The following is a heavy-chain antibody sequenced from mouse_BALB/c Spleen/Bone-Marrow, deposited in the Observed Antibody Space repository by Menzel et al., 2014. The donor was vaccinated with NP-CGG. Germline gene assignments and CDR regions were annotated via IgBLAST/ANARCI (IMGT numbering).Heavy chain of an antibody. Sequence: EVHLVESGPELEKPGASVKISCKASGYSFTGYNMNWVKQNNGKSLEWIGSIDPYYGDVNYNQKFKDKATLTVDKSSSTAYMQLKSLTSEDSAVYYCARSGALYGNPLAFWGQGTLVTVSA. V-gene: IGHV1-39*01. J-gene: IGHJ3*01. CDR3: ARSGALYGNPLAF. CDR2: IDPYYGDV. D-gene: IGHD2-1*01. CDR1: GYSFTGYN.